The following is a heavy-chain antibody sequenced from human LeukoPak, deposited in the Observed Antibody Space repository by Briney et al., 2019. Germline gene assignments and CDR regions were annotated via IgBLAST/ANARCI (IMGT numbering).Heavy chain of an antibody. CDR3: ARYIPSNWANDY. J-gene: IGHJ4*02. Sequence: HGESLKISCKGSGYSFTSHWIGWVRQMPGKGLEWMGIIYPGDSDTRYSPSFQGHVTISADKSISTAYLQWGSLKASDTALYYCARYIPSNWANDYWGQGTLVTVSS. D-gene: IGHD7-27*01. CDR1: GYSFTSHW. V-gene: IGHV5-51*01. CDR2: IYPGDSDT.